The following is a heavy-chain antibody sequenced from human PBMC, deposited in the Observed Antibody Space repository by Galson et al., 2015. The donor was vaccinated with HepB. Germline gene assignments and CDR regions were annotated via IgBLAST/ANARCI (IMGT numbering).Heavy chain of an antibody. CDR3: ARGGGSSARGMDV. CDR1: GYTFTSYD. Sequence: SCKASGYTFTSYDVSWVRQAPGQGLEWMGWISGNNGDTNYAQKLRGRVTVTTDTSTSTAYVELRSLRSDDTAVYYCARGGGSSARGMDVWGQGTTVTVSS. CDR2: ISGNNGDT. D-gene: IGHD1-26*01. V-gene: IGHV1-18*04. J-gene: IGHJ6*02.